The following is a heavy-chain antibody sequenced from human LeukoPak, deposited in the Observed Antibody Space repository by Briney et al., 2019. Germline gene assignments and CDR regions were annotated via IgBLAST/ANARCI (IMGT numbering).Heavy chain of an antibody. CDR3: ARGSEYYYDSSNFDY. CDR1: GGSISSCY. J-gene: IGHJ4*02. Sequence: SETLSLTCTVSGGSISSCYWSWIRQPPGKGLEWIGYIYYSGSTNYNPSLKSRVTISVDTSKNQFSLKLSSVTAADTAVYYCARGSEYYYDSSNFDYWGQGTLVTVSS. D-gene: IGHD3-22*01. V-gene: IGHV4-59*01. CDR2: IYYSGST.